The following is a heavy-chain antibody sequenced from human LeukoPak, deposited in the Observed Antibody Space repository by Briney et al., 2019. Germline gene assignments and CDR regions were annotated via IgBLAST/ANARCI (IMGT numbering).Heavy chain of an antibody. CDR3: AREPGGAGLHDNWFDP. J-gene: IGHJ5*02. V-gene: IGHV1-69*13. CDR2: IIPIFGTA. CDR1: GGTFSSYA. D-gene: IGHD2-8*02. Sequence: GASVKVSCKASGGTFSSYAISWVRQAPGQGLEWMGGIIPIFGTANYAQKFQGRVTITADESTSIAYMELSSLRSEDTAVYYCAREPGGAGLHDNWFDPWGQGTLVTVSS.